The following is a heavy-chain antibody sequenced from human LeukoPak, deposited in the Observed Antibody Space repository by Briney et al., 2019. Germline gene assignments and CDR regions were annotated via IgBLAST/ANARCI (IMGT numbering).Heavy chain of an antibody. CDR2: INHSGST. CDR3: ARGRGTMVRGVRARTYFDY. J-gene: IGHJ4*02. CDR1: GGSISSSSYY. Sequence: SETLSLTCTVSGGSISSSSYYWGWIRQPPGKGLEWIGEINHSGSTNYNPSLKSRVTISVDTSKNQFSLKLSSVTAADTAVYYCARGRGTMVRGVRARTYFDYWGQGTLVTVSS. D-gene: IGHD3-10*01. V-gene: IGHV4-39*07.